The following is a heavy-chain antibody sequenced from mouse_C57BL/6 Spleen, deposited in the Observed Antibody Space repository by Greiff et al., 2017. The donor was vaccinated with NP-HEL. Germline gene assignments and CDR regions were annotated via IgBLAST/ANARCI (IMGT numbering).Heavy chain of an antibody. Sequence: VQLQQSGAELVRPGTSVKVSCKASGYAFTNYLIEWVKQRPGQGLEWIGVINPGSGGTNYNEKFKGKATLTADKSSSTAYMQLSSLTSEDSAVYFCARSRDYYGSSYAMDYWGQGTSVTVSS. J-gene: IGHJ4*01. V-gene: IGHV1-54*01. CDR2: INPGSGGT. CDR3: ARSRDYYGSSYAMDY. CDR1: GYAFTNYL. D-gene: IGHD1-1*01.